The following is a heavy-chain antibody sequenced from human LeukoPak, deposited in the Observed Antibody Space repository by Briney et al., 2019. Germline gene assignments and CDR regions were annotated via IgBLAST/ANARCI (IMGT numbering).Heavy chain of an antibody. CDR2: IYYSGST. Sequence: SETLSLTCTVSGGSISSYYWSWIRQPPGKGLEWIGYIYYSGSTNYNPSLKSRVTISVDTSKNQFSLKLSSVTAADTAVYYCARARMNAFDIWGQGTMVTVFS. V-gene: IGHV4-59*01. CDR1: GGSISSYY. CDR3: ARARMNAFDI. J-gene: IGHJ3*02.